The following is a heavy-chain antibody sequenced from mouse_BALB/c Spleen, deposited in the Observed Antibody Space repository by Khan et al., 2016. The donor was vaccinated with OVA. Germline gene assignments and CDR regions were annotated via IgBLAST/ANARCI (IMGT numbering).Heavy chain of an antibody. CDR1: GYSITSGYG. V-gene: IGHV3-2*02. CDR3: ARTARIKY. D-gene: IGHD1-2*01. J-gene: IGHJ2*01. CDR2: ISYSGST. Sequence: EVELVELGPGLVKPSQSLSLTCTVTGYSITSGYGWNWIRQFPGNKLEWMGYISYSGSTNYNPSLKSRISITRDPSKNQFFLQLNSVTTEDTATYYCARTARIKYWGQGTTLTVSS.